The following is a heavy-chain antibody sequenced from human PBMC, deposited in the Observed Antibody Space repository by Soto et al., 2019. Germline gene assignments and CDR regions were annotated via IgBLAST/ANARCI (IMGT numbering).Heavy chain of an antibody. V-gene: IGHV1-18*01. CDR3: ARDKLADSVFPFDY. CDR1: GYTFTSYG. J-gene: IGHJ4*02. CDR2: ISASSGHT. Sequence: ASVKVSCKASGYTFTSYGISWVRQAPGQGLEWMGWISASSGHTNFAQKLQGRVPMTTDTSTSTAYMELRSLRSDDTAVYYCARDKLADSVFPFDYWGQGILVTVSS. D-gene: IGHD4-4*01.